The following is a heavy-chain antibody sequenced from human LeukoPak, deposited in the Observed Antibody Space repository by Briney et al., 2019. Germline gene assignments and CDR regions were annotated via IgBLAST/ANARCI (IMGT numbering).Heavy chain of an antibody. D-gene: IGHD2-2*01. J-gene: IGHJ4*02. CDR3: ARGPNCSSTSCYLSEPDY. CDR1: GGSFSGYY. V-gene: IGHV4-34*01. Sequence: SETLSLTCAVYGGSFSGYYWSWIRQPPGKGLEWIGEINHSGSTNYDPSLKSRVTISVDTSKNQFSLKLSSVTAADTAVYYCARGPNCSSTSCYLSEPDYWGQGTLVTVSS. CDR2: INHSGST.